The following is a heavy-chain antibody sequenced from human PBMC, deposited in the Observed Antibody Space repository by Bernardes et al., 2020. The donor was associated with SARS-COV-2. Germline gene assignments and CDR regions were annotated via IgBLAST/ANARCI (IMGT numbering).Heavy chain of an antibody. CDR2: ISNSGST. CDR1: GGSISRDY. D-gene: IGHD3-10*01. CDR3: ARGLLLGWYFDL. J-gene: IGHJ2*01. Sequence: LSLTWTVSGGSISRDYWIWIRQPHVKGLEWIGYISNSGSTNYNPSLKSRVTISVDTSKNQFSLKLNSVTAADTAMYYCARGLLLGWYFDLWGRGTLVTVSS. V-gene: IGHV4-59*08.